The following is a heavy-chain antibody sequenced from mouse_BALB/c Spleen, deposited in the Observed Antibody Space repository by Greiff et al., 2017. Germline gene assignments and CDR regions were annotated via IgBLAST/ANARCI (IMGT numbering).Heavy chain of an antibody. J-gene: IGHJ2*01. D-gene: IGHD1-2*01. V-gene: IGHV5-6-4*01. CDR3: TRGLLRPRYFDY. Sequence: EVNVVESGGGLVKPGGSLKLSCAASGFTFSSYTMSWVRQTPEKRLEWVATISSGGSYTYYPDSVKGRFTISRDNAKNTLYLQMSSLKSEDTAMYYCTRGLLRPRYFDYWGQGTTLTVSS. CDR2: ISSGGSYT. CDR1: GFTFSSYT.